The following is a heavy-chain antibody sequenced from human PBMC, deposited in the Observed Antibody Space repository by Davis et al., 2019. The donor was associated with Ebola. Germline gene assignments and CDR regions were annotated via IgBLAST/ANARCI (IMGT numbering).Heavy chain of an antibody. D-gene: IGHD5-18*01. J-gene: IGHJ4*02. Sequence: MPGGSLRLSCAASGFTFDAYAMHWVRQPPGKGLEWIGYMAYYGSATYSPSLRSRVAISVDKPKNQFSLELASVTTADTAVYFCARGDSRPYSYGFDSWGQGTLVTVSS. V-gene: IGHV4-59*01. CDR3: ARGDSRPYSYGFDS. CDR2: MAYYGSA. CDR1: GFTFDAYA.